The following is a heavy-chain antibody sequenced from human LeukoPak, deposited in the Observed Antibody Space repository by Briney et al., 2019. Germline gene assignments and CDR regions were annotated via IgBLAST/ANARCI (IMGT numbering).Heavy chain of an antibody. V-gene: IGHV3-11*04. CDR1: GFTFSDYY. D-gene: IGHD2-21*01. J-gene: IGHJ4*02. CDR3: ASGAYYSRTYFDY. CDR2: ISSSGSTI. Sequence: GGSLRLSCAASGFTFSDYYMSWIRQAPGKGLEWVSYISSSGSTIYYADSVKGRFTISRDNAKNSLYLQMNSLRAEDTAVYYCASGAYYSRTYFDYWGQGTLVTVSS.